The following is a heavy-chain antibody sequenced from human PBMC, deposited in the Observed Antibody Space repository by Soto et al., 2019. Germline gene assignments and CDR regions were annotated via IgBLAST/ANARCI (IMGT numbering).Heavy chain of an antibody. CDR3: ARACSSNSCYDVFDY. V-gene: IGHV4-4*07. CDR2: IYTSGST. D-gene: IGHD2-2*01. J-gene: IGHJ4*02. CDR1: GGSISSYY. Sequence: SETLSLTCTVSGGSISSYYWSWIRQPAGKGLEWIGRIYTSGSTNYNPSLKSRVTMSVDTSKNQFSLNLGSVTAADTAVYYCARACSSNSCYDVFDYWGQGTLVTVSS.